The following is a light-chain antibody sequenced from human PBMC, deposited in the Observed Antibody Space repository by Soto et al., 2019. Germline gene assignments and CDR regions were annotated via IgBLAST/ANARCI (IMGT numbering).Light chain of an antibody. CDR2: GAS. CDR3: QQYGRSPTT. Sequence: EIVLTQSPDTLSLSPGERATLSCRASQNFGSNYLAWYQQKRGQAPRFLIYGASSRATGIPDRFSGSGSGTDFTLTISRLXXXXXXXYFCQQYGRSPTTFGQGTKVEIK. V-gene: IGKV3-20*01. CDR1: QNFGSNY. J-gene: IGKJ1*01.